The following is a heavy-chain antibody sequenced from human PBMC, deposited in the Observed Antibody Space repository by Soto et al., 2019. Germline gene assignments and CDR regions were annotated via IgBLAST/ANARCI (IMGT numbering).Heavy chain of an antibody. CDR3: ARIDGEKDLYSYYYYMDV. Sequence: GGSLRLSCAASGFTFSSYWMSWVRQAPGKGLEWVANIKQDGSEKYYVDSVKGRFTISRDNAKNSLYLQMNSLRAEDTAVYYCARIDGEKDLYSYYYYMDVWGKGTTVTVSS. J-gene: IGHJ6*03. D-gene: IGHD4-17*01. CDR2: IKQDGSEK. V-gene: IGHV3-7*01. CDR1: GFTFSSYW.